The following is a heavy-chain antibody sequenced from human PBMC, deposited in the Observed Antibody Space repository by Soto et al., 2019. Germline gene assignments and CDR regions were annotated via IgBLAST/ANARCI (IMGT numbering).Heavy chain of an antibody. CDR2: IYYSGST. CDR3: ARAYNYGSGSYSGYDFFDY. Sequence: SETLSLTCTVSGGSISSGGYYWSWIRQHPGKGLEWIGYIYYSGSTYYNPSLKSRVTISVDTSKNQFSLKLSSVTAVDTAVYYCARAYNYGSGSYSGYDFFDYWGQGTLVTVSS. V-gene: IGHV4-31*03. D-gene: IGHD3-10*01. J-gene: IGHJ4*02. CDR1: GGSISSGGYY.